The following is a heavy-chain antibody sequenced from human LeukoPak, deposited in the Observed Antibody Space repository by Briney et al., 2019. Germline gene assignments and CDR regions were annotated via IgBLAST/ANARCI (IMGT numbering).Heavy chain of an antibody. J-gene: IGHJ3*02. Sequence: ASVKVSCKVSGYTLTELSMHWVRQAPGQGLEWMGIINPSGGSTSYAQKFQGRVTMTRDTSTSTVYMELSSLRSEDTAVYYCARGRDMVRGVKRQNHDAFDIWGQGTMVTVSS. CDR3: ARGRDMVRGVKRQNHDAFDI. CDR2: INPSGGST. V-gene: IGHV1-46*01. D-gene: IGHD3-10*01. CDR1: GYTLTELS.